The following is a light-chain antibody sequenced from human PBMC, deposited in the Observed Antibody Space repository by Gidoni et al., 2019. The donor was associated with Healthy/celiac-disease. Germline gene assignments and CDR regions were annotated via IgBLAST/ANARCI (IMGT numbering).Light chain of an antibody. J-gene: IGLJ2*01. CDR2: EVS. V-gene: IGLV2-14*01. Sequence: QSALTQPASVSGSPGQSITISCTGTSSDVGGYNYVSWYQQHPGKAPKLMIYEVSNWPSGVSNRFSGSKSGNTASLTISGLQAEDEADYYCYSHRSKVFGGGTKLTVL. CDR1: SSDVGGYNY. CDR3: YSHRSKV.